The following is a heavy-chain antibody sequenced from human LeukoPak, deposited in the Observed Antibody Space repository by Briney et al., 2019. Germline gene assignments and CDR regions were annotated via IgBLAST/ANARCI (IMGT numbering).Heavy chain of an antibody. J-gene: IGHJ3*02. CDR2: INPNSGGT. D-gene: IGHD6-6*01. CDR1: GYTFTGYY. Sequence: ASVKVSCKASGYTFTGYYMHWVRQAPGQGLEWMGWINPNSGGTNYAQKFQGWVTMTRDTSISTAYMELSRLRSDDTAVYYCARGTARLLFDAFDIWGQGTMVTVSS. V-gene: IGHV1-2*04. CDR3: ARGTARLLFDAFDI.